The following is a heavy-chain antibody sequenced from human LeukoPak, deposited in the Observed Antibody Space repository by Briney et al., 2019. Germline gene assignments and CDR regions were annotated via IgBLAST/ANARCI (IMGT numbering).Heavy chain of an antibody. V-gene: IGHV4-34*01. Sequence: SETLSLTCAVYGGSFSGYYWSWIRQPPGKGLEWIGEINHSGSTNYNPSLKSRVTISVDTSKNQFSLKLSSVTAADTAVYYCARGGPATGYSSSWYSFNWFDPWGQGTLVTVSS. CDR1: GGSFSGYY. CDR3: ARGGPATGYSSSWYSFNWFDP. J-gene: IGHJ5*02. D-gene: IGHD6-13*01. CDR2: INHSGST.